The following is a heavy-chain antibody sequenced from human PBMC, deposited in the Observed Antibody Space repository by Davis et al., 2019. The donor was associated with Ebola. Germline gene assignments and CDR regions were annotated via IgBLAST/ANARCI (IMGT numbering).Heavy chain of an antibody. V-gene: IGHV3-53*01. CDR2: IYSGGST. CDR1: GLFVSNNY. D-gene: IGHD2-21*02. Sequence: GESLKISCAASGLFVSNNYMNWVRQAPGKGLEWVSGIYSGGSTHYADSVKGRFTISRDNSKDTLYLQMNRLRAEDTAVYYCAKEGASCGGDCYSLSDYWGQGTLVTVSS. CDR3: AKEGASCGGDCYSLSDY. J-gene: IGHJ4*02.